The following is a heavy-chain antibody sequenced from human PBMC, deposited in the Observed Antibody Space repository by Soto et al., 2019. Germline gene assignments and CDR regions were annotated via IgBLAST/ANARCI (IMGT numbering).Heavy chain of an antibody. J-gene: IGHJ4*02. D-gene: IGHD2-8*01. CDR2: IKQDGSEK. CDR1: GFTFSSYW. CDR3: ATERLSTY. Sequence: GGSLRLSCAAPGFTFSSYWMSWVRQAPGKGLEWVANIKQDGSEKYYVDSVKGRFSISRDNAKNSLYLQMNSLRAEDTAVYYCATERLSTYWGQGTLVTVSS. V-gene: IGHV3-7*01.